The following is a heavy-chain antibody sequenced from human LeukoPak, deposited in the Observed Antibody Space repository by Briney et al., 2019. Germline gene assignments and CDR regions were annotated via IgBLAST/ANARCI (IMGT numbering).Heavy chain of an antibody. CDR3: ARVYCSSTSCYYFDY. J-gene: IGHJ4*02. CDR1: GYAFTSYD. Sequence: ASVKVSGKASGYAFTSYDINWVRQATGQGLEWMGWMNPNSGNTGYAQKFQGRVTMTRNTSISTAYMELSSLRSEDTAVYYCARVYCSSTSCYYFDYWGQGTLVTVSS. D-gene: IGHD2-2*01. V-gene: IGHV1-8*01. CDR2: MNPNSGNT.